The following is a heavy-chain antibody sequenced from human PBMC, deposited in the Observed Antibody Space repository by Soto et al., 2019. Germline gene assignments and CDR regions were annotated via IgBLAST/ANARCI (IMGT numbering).Heavy chain of an antibody. Sequence: EVDLVESGGGLVQSGGSLRLSCAASGFTFRNYGMNWVRQAPGKGLEWVSYIGLASSTKYYADSVEGRFTISRDNAKNSLYLQMNSLRAEDTAVYYCARDQLYYNDISGRPLNAFDVWGQGTMVTVSS. CDR3: ARDQLYYNDISGRPLNAFDV. CDR2: IGLASSTK. V-gene: IGHV3-48*01. CDR1: GFTFRNYG. J-gene: IGHJ3*01. D-gene: IGHD3-22*01.